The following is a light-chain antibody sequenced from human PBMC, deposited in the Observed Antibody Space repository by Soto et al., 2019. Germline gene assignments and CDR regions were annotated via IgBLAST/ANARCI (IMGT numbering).Light chain of an antibody. Sequence: QSVLTQPASVSGSPGQSITISCTGTSSDVGGYNYVSWYQQHPGKAPKLMIYEVSHRPSGVSNRFSGSKSGNTASLTISGLQAEDEADYYCSSYTSSSTLAVVFGGGTKLTVL. V-gene: IGLV2-14*01. CDR1: SSDVGGYNY. CDR3: SSYTSSSTLAVV. CDR2: EVS. J-gene: IGLJ2*01.